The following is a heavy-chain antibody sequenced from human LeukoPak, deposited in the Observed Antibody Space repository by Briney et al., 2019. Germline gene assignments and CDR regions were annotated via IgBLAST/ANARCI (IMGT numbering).Heavy chain of an antibody. V-gene: IGHV3-30*04. D-gene: IGHD3-3*01. CDR2: ISSDGTNR. Sequence: PGGSLRLSCAASGFTFNSYAMHWVRQAPGKGLEWVGIISSDGTNRHYADSVKGRFTISRDNSKNTLYLQMNSLRTDDAAVYYCASAELAESDFWSGYYGIDFWGQGTLVTVSS. CDR3: ASAELAESDFWSGYYGIDF. CDR1: GFTFNSYA. J-gene: IGHJ4*02.